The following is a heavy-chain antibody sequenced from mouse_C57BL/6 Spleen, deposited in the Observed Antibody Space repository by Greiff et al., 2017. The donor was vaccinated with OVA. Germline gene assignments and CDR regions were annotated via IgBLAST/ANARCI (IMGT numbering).Heavy chain of an antibody. Sequence: QVHVKQSGAELVRPGASVTLSCKASGYTFTDYEMHWVQQTPVHGLEWIGAIDPETGGTAYTQKFKGKAILTADKSSSTAYMELRSLTSEDSAVYYCTRFTTVVATENYYAMDYWGQGTSVTVSS. CDR1: GYTFTDYE. J-gene: IGHJ4*01. D-gene: IGHD1-1*01. CDR3: TRFTTVVATENYYAMDY. CDR2: IDPETGGT. V-gene: IGHV1-15*01.